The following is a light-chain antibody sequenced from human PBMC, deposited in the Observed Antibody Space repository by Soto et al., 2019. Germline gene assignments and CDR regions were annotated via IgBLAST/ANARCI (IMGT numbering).Light chain of an antibody. CDR2: DDS. CDR1: NIGSKS. Sequence: SYELTQPPSVSVAPGQTARITCGGNNIGSKSVHWDQQKPGQAPVLAVYDDSDRPSRIPERFSGSNSGNTATLTISRVEAGDEADDYCQVWDSSSDLHVVFGGGTKVTVL. V-gene: IGLV3-21*02. CDR3: QVWDSSSDLHVV. J-gene: IGLJ2*01.